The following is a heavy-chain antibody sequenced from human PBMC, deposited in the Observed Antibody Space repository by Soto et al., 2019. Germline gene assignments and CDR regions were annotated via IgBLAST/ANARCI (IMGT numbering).Heavy chain of an antibody. V-gene: IGHV3-21*01. J-gene: IGHJ6*02. CDR2: ISSSSSYI. CDR1: GFTFSSYS. D-gene: IGHD6-19*01. Sequence: GGSLRLSCAASGFTFSSYSMNWVRQAPGKGLEWVSSISSSSSYIYYADSVKGRFTISRDNAKNSLYLQMNSLRAEDTAVYYCARDLSSSGWYSEDPYYYYYGMDVWGQGTTVTVSS. CDR3: ARDLSSSGWYSEDPYYYYYGMDV.